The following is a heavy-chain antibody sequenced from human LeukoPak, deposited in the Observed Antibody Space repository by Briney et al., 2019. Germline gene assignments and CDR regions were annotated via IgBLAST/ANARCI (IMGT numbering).Heavy chain of an antibody. J-gene: IGHJ4*02. CDR2: IYTSGST. Sequence: PSETLSLTCTVSGGPFSSFHWSWIRQPAGKGLEWLGLIYTSGSTNYSPSLKSRLTMSVDASKHQFSLKLSSVTAADTAVYYCGRDFDSWGQGILVTVSS. CDR1: GGPFSSFH. V-gene: IGHV4-4*07. CDR3: GRDFDS.